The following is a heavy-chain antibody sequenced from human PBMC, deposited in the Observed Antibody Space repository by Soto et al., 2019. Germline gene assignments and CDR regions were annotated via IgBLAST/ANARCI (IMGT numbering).Heavy chain of an antibody. CDR3: AKDLPDVVGVPAAWYYFDY. J-gene: IGHJ4*02. CDR1: GFTFSSYA. CDR2: ISGSGGST. D-gene: IGHD2-2*01. Sequence: QSGGSLRLSCAASGFTFSSYAMSWVRQAPGKGLEWVSAISGSGGSTYYADSVKGRFTISRDNSKNTLYLQMNSLRAEDTAVYYCAKDLPDVVGVPAAWYYFDYWGQGTLVTVSS. V-gene: IGHV3-23*01.